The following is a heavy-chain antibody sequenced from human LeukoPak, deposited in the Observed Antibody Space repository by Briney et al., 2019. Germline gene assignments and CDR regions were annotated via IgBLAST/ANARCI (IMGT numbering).Heavy chain of an antibody. CDR1: GYTFTGYG. Sequence: ASVKVSCKASGYTFTGYGISWVRQAPGQGLEWMGWISAYNGNTNYAQKLQGRVTMTTDTSTSTAYMELRSLRSDDTAVYYCARDTADILTGYYSSPHKSNWFDPWGQGTLVTVSS. CDR2: ISAYNGNT. J-gene: IGHJ5*02. D-gene: IGHD3-9*01. CDR3: ARDTADILTGYYSSPHKSNWFDP. V-gene: IGHV1-18*04.